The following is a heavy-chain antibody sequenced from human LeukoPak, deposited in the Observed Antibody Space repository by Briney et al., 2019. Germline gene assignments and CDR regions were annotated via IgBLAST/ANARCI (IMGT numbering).Heavy chain of an antibody. Sequence: PSETLSLTCTVSGGSISSYYWSWIRQPPGKGLEWIGYIYYSGSTNYNPSLKSRVTISVDTSKNQFSLKLSSVTAADTAVYYCAREQSHVAFGIWGQGTMVTVSS. CDR1: GGSISSYY. J-gene: IGHJ3*02. CDR2: IYYSGST. CDR3: AREQSHVAFGI. V-gene: IGHV4-59*01.